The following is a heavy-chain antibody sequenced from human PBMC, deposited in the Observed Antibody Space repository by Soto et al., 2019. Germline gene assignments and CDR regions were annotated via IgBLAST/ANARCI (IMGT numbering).Heavy chain of an antibody. Sequence: ETLSLTCTFDGTSINSRGCYWGWIRHPPGKGLEWIGSMFYCVSTYYNPSLKSRVTVSVDTSKNQFSLNLRSVTAADTAVYYCARLTSRHLVHYCGQGTLITVCS. CDR2: MFYCVST. CDR3: ARLTSRHLVHY. CDR1: GTSINSRGCY. D-gene: IGHD3-16*01. V-gene: IGHV4-39*01. J-gene: IGHJ4*02.